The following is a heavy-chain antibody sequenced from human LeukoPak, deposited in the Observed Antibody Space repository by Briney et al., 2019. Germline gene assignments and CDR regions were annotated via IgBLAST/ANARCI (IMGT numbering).Heavy chain of an antibody. Sequence: PSETLSLTCAVYGGSFSGYYWSWIRQPPGKGLEWIGEINHSGSTNYNPSLKSRVTISVDTSKNQFSLKLSSVTAADTAVYYCARDFPGGYWGQGTLVTVSS. V-gene: IGHV4-34*01. CDR1: GGSFSGYY. D-gene: IGHD1-1*01. CDR3: ARDFPGGY. J-gene: IGHJ4*02. CDR2: INHSGST.